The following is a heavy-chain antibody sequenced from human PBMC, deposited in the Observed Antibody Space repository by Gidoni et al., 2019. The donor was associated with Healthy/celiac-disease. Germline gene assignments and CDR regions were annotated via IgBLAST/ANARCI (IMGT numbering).Heavy chain of an antibody. J-gene: IGHJ4*02. CDR2: INPNSGGT. D-gene: IGHD3-22*01. V-gene: IGHV1-2*02. CDR1: GYTFTGYY. CDR3: ARDVGSSGYGAPTDY. Sequence: QVQLVQSGAEVKKPGASVKVSCKASGYTFTGYYMHWVRQAPGQGLEWMGWINPNSGGTNYAQKFQGRVTMTRDTSISTAYMELSRLRSDDTAVYYCARDVGSSGYGAPTDYWGQGTLVTVSS.